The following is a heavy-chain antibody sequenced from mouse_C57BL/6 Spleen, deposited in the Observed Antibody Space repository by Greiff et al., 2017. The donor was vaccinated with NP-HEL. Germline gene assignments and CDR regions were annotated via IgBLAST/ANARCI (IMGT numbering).Heavy chain of an antibody. CDR1: GYAFSSSW. J-gene: IGHJ2*01. V-gene: IGHV1-82*01. CDR2: IYPGDGDT. Sequence: QVQLQQSGPELVKPGASVKISCKASGYAFSSSWMNWVKQRPGKGLEWIGRIYPGDGDTNYNGKFKGKATLTADKSSSTAYMQLSSLTSEDSAVYFCARGKDYEYDAGFDYWGQGTTLTVSS. CDR3: ARGKDYEYDAGFDY. D-gene: IGHD2-4*01.